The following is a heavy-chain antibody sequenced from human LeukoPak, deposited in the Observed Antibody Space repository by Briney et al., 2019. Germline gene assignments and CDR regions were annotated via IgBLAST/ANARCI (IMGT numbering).Heavy chain of an antibody. Sequence: SETLSLTCSVSGGSISSSSYYWSWIRQPPGKGLEWIGEINHSGSTNYNPSLKSRVTISVDTSKNQFSLKLSSVTAADTAVYYCARGRFSFGVPNYYYYMDVWGKGTTVTISS. CDR2: INHSGST. V-gene: IGHV4-39*07. CDR1: GGSISSSSYY. D-gene: IGHD3-10*01. CDR3: ARGRFSFGVPNYYYYMDV. J-gene: IGHJ6*03.